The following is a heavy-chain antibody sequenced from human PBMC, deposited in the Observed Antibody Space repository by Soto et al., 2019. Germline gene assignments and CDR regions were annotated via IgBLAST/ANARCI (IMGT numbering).Heavy chain of an antibody. D-gene: IGHD6-6*01. CDR3: ARETNPYSSSSQAFDI. V-gene: IGHV3-21*01. Sequence: EVQLVESGGGLVKPGGSLRLSCAASGITFSSYSMNWVRQAPGKGLEWVSSISSTGTYIDYADSVKGRFTISRDNAKNSLFLQMDSLRAEDAALYYCARETNPYSSSSQAFDIWGQGTMVTVSS. CDR1: GITFSSYS. CDR2: ISSTGTYI. J-gene: IGHJ3*02.